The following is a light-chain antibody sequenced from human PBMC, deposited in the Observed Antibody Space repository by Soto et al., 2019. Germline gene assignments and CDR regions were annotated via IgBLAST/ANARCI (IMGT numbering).Light chain of an antibody. CDR1: QSVSSN. J-gene: IGKJ5*01. V-gene: IGKV3-15*01. Sequence: EIVMTQSPATLSVSPGERATLSCRASQSVSSNLAWYQHKPGQAPRLLIYGASTRATGVPARFSGSGSGTEFTLTISSLQSEDFAVYYCQQYTHYITFGQGTRLESK. CDR3: QQYTHYIT. CDR2: GAS.